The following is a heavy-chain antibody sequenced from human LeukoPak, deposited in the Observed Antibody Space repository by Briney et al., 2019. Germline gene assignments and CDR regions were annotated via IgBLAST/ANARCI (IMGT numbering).Heavy chain of an antibody. J-gene: IGHJ5*02. D-gene: IGHD3-3*01. CDR2: IYPDDSET. Sequence: GESRKISCKGSGYSFSTYWIGWVRQMPGKGLEWMGVIYPDDSETRYGPSFQGQVTFSVDKTISTAYLQWSSLKASDTAMYYCARQATYYDFWSGYYGFDPWGQGTLVTVSS. CDR1: GYSFSTYW. V-gene: IGHV5-51*01. CDR3: ARQATYYDFWSGYYGFDP.